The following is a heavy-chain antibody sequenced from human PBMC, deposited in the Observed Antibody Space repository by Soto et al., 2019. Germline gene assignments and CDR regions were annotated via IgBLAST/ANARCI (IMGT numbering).Heavy chain of an antibody. CDR3: ARDEYGDYVY. CDR1: GYTFTNYG. Sequence: ASVKVSCKTSGYTFTNYGISWVRQAPGQGLEWMGGIITYSGNTNYAQKFQGRVTMTTDTSTSTAYMELGSLRSDDTAGYYCARDEYGDYVYWGQGTLVTVSS. CDR2: IITYSGNT. J-gene: IGHJ4*02. V-gene: IGHV1-18*01. D-gene: IGHD4-17*01.